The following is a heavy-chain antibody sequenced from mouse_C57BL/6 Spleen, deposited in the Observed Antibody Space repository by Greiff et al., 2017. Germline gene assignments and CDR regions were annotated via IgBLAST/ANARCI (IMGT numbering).Heavy chain of an antibody. Sequence: EVQGVESGGGLVKPGGSLKLSCAASGFTFSSYAMSWVRQTPEKRLEWVATISDGGSYTYYPDNVKGRFTISRDNAKNNLYLQMSHLKSEDTAMYYCARDASYSNYPYAMDYWGQGTSVTVSS. V-gene: IGHV5-4*01. CDR3: ARDASYSNYPYAMDY. CDR1: GFTFSSYA. J-gene: IGHJ4*01. D-gene: IGHD2-5*01. CDR2: ISDGGSYT.